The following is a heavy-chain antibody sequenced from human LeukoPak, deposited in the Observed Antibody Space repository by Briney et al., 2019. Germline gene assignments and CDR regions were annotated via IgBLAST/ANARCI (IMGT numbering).Heavy chain of an antibody. CDR2: IYYSGST. V-gene: IGHV4-59*01. Sequence: SETLSLPCTVSGGSISSYYWSWIRQPPGKGLEWIGYIYYSGSTNYSPSLKSRVTISLDTSKNQFSLKLSSVTATDTAVYYCARGVNSGYFDYCGQGTLVTVSS. D-gene: IGHD1-26*01. J-gene: IGHJ4*02. CDR1: GGSISSYY. CDR3: ARGVNSGYFDY.